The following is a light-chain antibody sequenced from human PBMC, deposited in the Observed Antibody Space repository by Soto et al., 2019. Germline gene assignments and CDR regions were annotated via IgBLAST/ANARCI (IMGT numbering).Light chain of an antibody. J-gene: IGLJ1*01. CDR1: SSDVGGYNY. Sequence: QSVLTQPASVSGSPGQSITISCTGTSSDVGGYNYVSWYQQHPGKAPKLMIYDVSKRPSGVSDRFSGSKSGNTASLTISGLQAEDEADYYCGSYANSSTRVFGTGTKLTVL. V-gene: IGLV2-14*03. CDR3: GSYANSSTRV. CDR2: DVS.